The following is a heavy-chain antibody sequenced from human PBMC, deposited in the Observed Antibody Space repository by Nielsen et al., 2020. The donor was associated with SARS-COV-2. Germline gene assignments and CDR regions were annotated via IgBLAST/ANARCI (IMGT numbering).Heavy chain of an antibody. V-gene: IGHV3-23*01. D-gene: IGHD1-20*01. Sequence: GESLKISCAASGITFSSYGMSWVRQAPGKGLEWVSGISGSGDSTYYADSVKGRFTISRDNSKNTLYLQMNRLRAEDTAIYFCARENKLNDAGDYFDYWGQGTLVTVSS. CDR1: GITFSSYG. CDR2: ISGSGDST. CDR3: ARENKLNDAGDYFDY. J-gene: IGHJ4*02.